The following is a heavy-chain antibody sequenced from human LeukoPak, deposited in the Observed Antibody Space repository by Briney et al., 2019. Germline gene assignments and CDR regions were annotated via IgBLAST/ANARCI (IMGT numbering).Heavy chain of an antibody. CDR3: ARAPAPVVVPAAYYYYMDV. D-gene: IGHD2-2*01. J-gene: IGHJ6*03. CDR2: IYHSGST. Sequence: SETLSLTCTVSGGSISSYYWSWIRQPPGKGLEWIGYIYHSGSTYYNPSLKSRVTISVDRSKNQFSLKLSSVTAADTAVYYCARAPAPVVVPAAYYYYMDVWGKGTTVTVSS. CDR1: GGSISSYY. V-gene: IGHV4-59*12.